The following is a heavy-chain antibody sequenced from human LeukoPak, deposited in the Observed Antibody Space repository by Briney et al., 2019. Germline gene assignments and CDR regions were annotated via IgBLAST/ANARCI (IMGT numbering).Heavy chain of an antibody. Sequence: GGSLRLSCAASGFTFSSYSTNWVRQAPGKGLEWVSSISSSSSYIYYADSVKGRFTISRDNAKNSLYLQMNSLRAEDTAVYYCARGGVTTNWFDPWGQGTLVTVSS. CDR3: ARGGVTTNWFDP. CDR1: GFTFSSYS. J-gene: IGHJ5*02. V-gene: IGHV3-21*01. CDR2: ISSSSSYI. D-gene: IGHD4-11*01.